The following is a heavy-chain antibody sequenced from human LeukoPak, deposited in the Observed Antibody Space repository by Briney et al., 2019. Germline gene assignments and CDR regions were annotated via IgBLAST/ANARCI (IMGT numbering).Heavy chain of an antibody. D-gene: IGHD6-19*01. CDR3: AKDLRGIAVAGTLIDY. CDR1: GFTFSSYA. CDR2: IRGSVGST. Sequence: GGALRLSCAASGFTFSSYAMTWVPQAPGKVLEWVSAIRGSVGSTYYADSVKGRFTISRDNSKNTLYLQMNSLRAEDTAVHYCAKDLRGIAVAGTLIDYWGQGTLVTVSS. J-gene: IGHJ4*02. V-gene: IGHV3-23*01.